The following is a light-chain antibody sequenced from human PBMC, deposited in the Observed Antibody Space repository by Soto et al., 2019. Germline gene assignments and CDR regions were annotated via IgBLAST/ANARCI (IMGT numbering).Light chain of an antibody. J-gene: IGKJ2*01. CDR3: QQRYSTPLYT. CDR2: AAS. CDR1: QGIRSY. V-gene: IGKV1-39*01. Sequence: DIQMTQSPSSLTAAVGDRVTITCRASQGIRSYLNWYQQKPGKAPKLLIYAASSLQSGVPSRFSGSGSGTDFTLTISSLLLEDFATYYCQQRYSTPLYTFGQGTKLEIK.